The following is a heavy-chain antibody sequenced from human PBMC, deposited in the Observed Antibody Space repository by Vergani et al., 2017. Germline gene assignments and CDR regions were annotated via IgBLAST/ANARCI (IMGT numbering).Heavy chain of an antibody. CDR2: IYYSGST. V-gene: IGHV4-61*01. Sequence: QVQLQESGPGLVKPSETLSLTCTVSGGSISSSSYYWGWIRQPPGKGLEWIGYIYYSGSTNYNPSLKSRVTISVDTSKNQFSLKLSSVTAADTAVYYCARDSGPAHLEIGYWGQGTLVTVSS. D-gene: IGHD3-10*01. J-gene: IGHJ4*02. CDR1: GGSISSSSYY. CDR3: ARDSGPAHLEIGY.